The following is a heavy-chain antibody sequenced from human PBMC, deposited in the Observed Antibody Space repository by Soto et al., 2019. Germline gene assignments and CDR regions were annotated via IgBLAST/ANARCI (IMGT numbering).Heavy chain of an antibody. CDR1: GFTFSSYA. J-gene: IGHJ4*02. CDR2: ISGSGGST. CDR3: AKDSTYYDFWSGYYTRVYFDY. V-gene: IGHV3-23*01. D-gene: IGHD3-3*01. Sequence: PGGSLRLSCAASGFTFSSYAMSWVRQAPGKGLEWVSAISGSGGSTYYADSVKGRFTISRDNSKNTLYLQMNSLRAEDTAVYYCAKDSTYYDFWSGYYTRVYFDYWGQGTLVTVSS.